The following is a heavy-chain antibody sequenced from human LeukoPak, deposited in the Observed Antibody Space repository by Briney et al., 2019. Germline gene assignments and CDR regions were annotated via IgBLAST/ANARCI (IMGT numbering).Heavy chain of an antibody. CDR2: INPNSGAT. D-gene: IGHD3-10*01. CDR3: ARDLSSSALLWFGAPPDYHYYMDV. V-gene: IGHV1-2*02. Sequence: ASVKVSCKASGYSFTGHYIHWVRQAPGQGLEWMGWINPNSGATNYTQKFQGRVTMTRDTSITTAHMELSRLRSDDTALYYCARDLSSSALLWFGAPPDYHYYMDVWGKGTTVTISS. CDR1: GYSFTGHY. J-gene: IGHJ6*03.